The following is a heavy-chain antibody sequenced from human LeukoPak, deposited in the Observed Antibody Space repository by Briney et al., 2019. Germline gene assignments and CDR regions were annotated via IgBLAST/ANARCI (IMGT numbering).Heavy chain of an antibody. J-gene: IGHJ6*03. V-gene: IGHV3-7*01. CDR1: GFTFSSYW. CDR2: IKEDGSEK. CDR3: ARVGNSYNYYYMDV. D-gene: IGHD2/OR15-2a*01. Sequence: GGSLRLSCAASGFTFSSYWMSWVRQAPGKGLEWVANIKEDGSEKYYVDSVKGRFTISRDNAKNSLFLQMNSLRAEDTAVYYCARVGNSYNYYYMDVWGKGTTVTVSS.